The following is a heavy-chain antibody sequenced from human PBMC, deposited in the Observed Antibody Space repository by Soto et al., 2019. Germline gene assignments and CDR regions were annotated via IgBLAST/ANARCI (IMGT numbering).Heavy chain of an antibody. D-gene: IGHD5-12*01. CDR1: GFTFSSYA. J-gene: IGHJ4*02. Sequence: GGSLRLSCAASGFTFSSYAMSWVRQAPGKGLEWVSAISGSGGSTYYADSVKDRFTISRDNSKNTLYLQMNSLRAEDTAVYYCAKVRVATIDYFDYWGQGTLVTVSS. CDR3: AKVRVATIDYFDY. V-gene: IGHV3-23*01. CDR2: ISGSGGST.